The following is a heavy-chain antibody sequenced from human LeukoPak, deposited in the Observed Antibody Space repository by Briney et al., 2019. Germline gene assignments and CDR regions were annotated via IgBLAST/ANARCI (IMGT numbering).Heavy chain of an antibody. D-gene: IGHD5-18*01. J-gene: IGHJ4*02. V-gene: IGHV3-21*01. Sequence: GGSLRLSCAASGFTFSSYSMNWVRQAPGKGLEWVSFISSSSSYIYYADSVKGRFTISRDNGKNSLYLQMNSLRAVDTAVYYCSNCVGTGSSDGNLGYWGQGTLVTVSS. CDR2: ISSSSSYI. CDR3: SNCVGTGSSDGNLGY. CDR1: GFTFSSYS.